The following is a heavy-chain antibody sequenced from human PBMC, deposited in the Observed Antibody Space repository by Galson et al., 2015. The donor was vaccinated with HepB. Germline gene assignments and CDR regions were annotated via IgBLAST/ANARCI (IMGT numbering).Heavy chain of an antibody. Sequence: LRLSCAASGFTFSHYWMHWVRQVPGKGLAWVSLISNDGTITNYADSVKGRFTISRDNARYTVYLQMDSLRAEDTAVYYCARVYSGWYWFDSWGQGTLVTVSS. CDR1: GFTFSHYW. J-gene: IGHJ5*01. D-gene: IGHD6-19*01. CDR3: ARVYSGWYWFDS. V-gene: IGHV3-74*01. CDR2: ISNDGTIT.